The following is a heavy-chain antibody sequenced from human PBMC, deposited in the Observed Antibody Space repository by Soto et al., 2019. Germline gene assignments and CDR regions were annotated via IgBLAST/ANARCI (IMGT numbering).Heavy chain of an antibody. Sequence: ASLKVSCKASGYTFTKFHIHWVRQAPGQGLEWMGMIDPSGGVTRDAQRFQGRITMTSDTSTSSVYMELRGLTSEDTAVYYCASSVLVDGSNDICREPYAYWGQGTLVTVSS. J-gene: IGHJ4*02. CDR2: IDPSGGVT. CDR3: ASSVLVDGSNDICREPYAY. CDR1: GYTFTKFH. D-gene: IGHD2-8*01. V-gene: IGHV1-46*01.